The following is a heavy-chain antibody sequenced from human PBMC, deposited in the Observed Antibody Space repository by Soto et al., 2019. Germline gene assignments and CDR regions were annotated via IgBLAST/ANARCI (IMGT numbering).Heavy chain of an antibody. CDR3: ARHSSGWIFDY. D-gene: IGHD6-19*01. Sequence: SETLSLTCTVSGGSISSSSYYWGWIRQPPGKGLEWIGSIYYSGSTYYNPPLKSRVTISVDTSKNQFSLKLSSVTAADTAVYYCARHSSGWIFDYWGQGTLVTVSS. CDR2: IYYSGST. V-gene: IGHV4-39*01. J-gene: IGHJ4*02. CDR1: GGSISSSSYY.